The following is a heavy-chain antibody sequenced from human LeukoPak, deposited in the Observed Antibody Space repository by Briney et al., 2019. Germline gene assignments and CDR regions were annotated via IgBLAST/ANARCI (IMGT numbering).Heavy chain of an antibody. CDR3: ARRRVGATRLGYYYYMDV. CDR1: GGSISSYY. CDR2: IYTSGST. V-gene: IGHV4-4*09. J-gene: IGHJ6*03. Sequence: PSETLSLTCTVSGGSISSYYWRWIRQPPGKGLEWIGYIYTSGSTNYNPSLKSRVTISVDTSKNQFSLKLSSVTAADTAVYYCARRRVGATRLGYYYYMDVWGKGTTVTVSS. D-gene: IGHD1-26*01.